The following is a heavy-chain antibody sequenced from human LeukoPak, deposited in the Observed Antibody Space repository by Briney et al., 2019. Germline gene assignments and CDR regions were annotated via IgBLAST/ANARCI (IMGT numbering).Heavy chain of an antibody. CDR1: GLTFGKYW. V-gene: IGHV3-7*03. CDR2: IKLDGSEK. CDR3: ARDQYDTWSRRGNFDS. Sequence: GGSLRLSCVASGLTFGKYWMSWVCQAPGKGLEWVANIKLDGSEKNYVDSVKGRFTISRDNTKNSLYLQMNSLRVEDTAVFYCARDQYDTWSRRGNFDSWGQGTLVIVSS. J-gene: IGHJ4*02. D-gene: IGHD3-3*01.